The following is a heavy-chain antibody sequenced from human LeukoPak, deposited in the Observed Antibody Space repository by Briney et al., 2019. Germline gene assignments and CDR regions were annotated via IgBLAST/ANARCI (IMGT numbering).Heavy chain of an antibody. J-gene: IGHJ4*02. D-gene: IGHD3-10*01. CDR1: GGSISSSNW. V-gene: IGHV4-4*02. CDR2: IYHSGST. CDR3: ARALKSGFGELGFDY. Sequence: SGTLSLTCAVSGGSISSSNWWSWVRQPPGKGLEWIGEIYHSGSTNYNPSLKSRVTISVDKSKNQFSLKLSSVTAADTAVYYCARALKSGFGELGFDYWGQGTLVTVSS.